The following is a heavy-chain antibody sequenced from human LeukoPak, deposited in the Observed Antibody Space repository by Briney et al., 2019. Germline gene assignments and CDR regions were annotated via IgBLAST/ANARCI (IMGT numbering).Heavy chain of an antibody. Sequence: SVKVSCKVSGYTLTELSIHWVRQAPGHGLEWMGGIISIFGTAKYSPKYQGRVTITADKSTSTAYMELSSLRSEDTAVYYCASKDIVVVPAAISSPAMYYYYYYMDVWGKGTTVTVSS. J-gene: IGHJ6*03. V-gene: IGHV1-69*06. CDR3: ASKDIVVVPAAISSPAMYYYYYYMDV. D-gene: IGHD2-2*01. CDR1: GYTLTELS. CDR2: IISIFGTA.